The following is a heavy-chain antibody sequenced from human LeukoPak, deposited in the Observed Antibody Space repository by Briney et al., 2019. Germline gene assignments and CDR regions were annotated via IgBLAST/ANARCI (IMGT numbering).Heavy chain of an antibody. CDR3: ARDSGFWSGYFNYYYYYMDV. D-gene: IGHD3-3*01. CDR1: GYSISSGYY. J-gene: IGHJ6*03. V-gene: IGHV4-38-2*02. Sequence: SETLSLTCTVSGYSISSGYYWGWIRQPPGKGLEWIGSIYHSGSTYYNPSLKSRVTISVDTSKNQFSLKLSSVTAADTAVYYCARDSGFWSGYFNYYYYYMDVWGKGTTVTVSS. CDR2: IYHSGST.